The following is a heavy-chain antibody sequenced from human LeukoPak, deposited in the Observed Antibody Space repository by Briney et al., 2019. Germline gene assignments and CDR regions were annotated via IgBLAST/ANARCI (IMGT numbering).Heavy chain of an antibody. CDR1: GGSFSGYY. CDR3: ARYANLEGYSYGP. D-gene: IGHD5-18*01. J-gene: IGHJ5*02. V-gene: IGHV4-34*01. Sequence: PSETLSLTCAVYGGSFSGYYWSWIRQPPGKGLEWIGEINHSGSTNYNPSLKSRVTISVDTSKNQFSLKLSPVTAADTAVYYCARYANLEGYSYGPWGQGTLVTVSS. CDR2: INHSGST.